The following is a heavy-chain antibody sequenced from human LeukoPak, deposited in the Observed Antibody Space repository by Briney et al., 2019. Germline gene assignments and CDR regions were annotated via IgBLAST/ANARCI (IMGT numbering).Heavy chain of an antibody. CDR2: ISSGSRTI. CDR3: AKNYGDYVYAFDI. V-gene: IGHV3-48*01. Sequence: GGSLRLSCAASGFSFSSFDMNWVRQAPAKGLEWVSFISSGSRTIYYADSVKGRFTISRDNSKNTLYLQMNSLRAEDTAVYYCAKNYGDYVYAFDIWGQGTTVTVSS. D-gene: IGHD4-17*01. J-gene: IGHJ3*02. CDR1: GFSFSSFD.